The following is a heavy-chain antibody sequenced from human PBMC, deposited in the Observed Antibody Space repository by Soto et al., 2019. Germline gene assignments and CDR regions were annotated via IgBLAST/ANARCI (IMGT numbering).Heavy chain of an antibody. Sequence: GGSLRLSCAVSGVTLTDIWMNWVRQAPGKGPEWVARIKSKTDGGTADYAAPVKGRFIISRDDSENTLYLQMNSLKPEDTAVYYCSHGYYQYFNSWGQGTLVTVS. CDR1: GVTLTDIW. J-gene: IGHJ4*02. D-gene: IGHD5-18*01. CDR2: IKSKTDGGTA. V-gene: IGHV3-15*07. CDR3: SHGYYQYFNS.